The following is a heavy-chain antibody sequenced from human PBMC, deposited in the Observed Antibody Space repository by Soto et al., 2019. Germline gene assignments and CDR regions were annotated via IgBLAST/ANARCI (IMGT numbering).Heavy chain of an antibody. CDR1: GFTFSNYY. CDR2: ISSSCATI. D-gene: IGHD1-1*01. J-gene: IGHJ4*02. V-gene: IGHV3-11*01. Sequence: GGSLRLSCAASGFTFSNYYMSWIRQAPGKGLEWVSYISSSCATIYYADSVQGRFTISRDNAKNSLSLQMNGLRADDTAVYYCARRTATADFDSWGQGTLVTVSS. CDR3: ARRTATADFDS.